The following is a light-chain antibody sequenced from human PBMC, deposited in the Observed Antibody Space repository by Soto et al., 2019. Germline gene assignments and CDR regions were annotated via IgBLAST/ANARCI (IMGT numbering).Light chain of an antibody. Sequence: IVLTQSPGTLSLSPGERATLSCRASQSVLSSQTVSSFSLAWDQQKPGQAPRLLISGASIRATGIPDRFSGSGSGTDFSLSIRRLALEDFAWYYCRQYDNSPFTFDPGTILEIK. J-gene: IGKJ3*01. CDR2: GAS. V-gene: IGKV3-20*01. CDR1: QSVLSSQTVSSFS. CDR3: RQYDNSPFT.